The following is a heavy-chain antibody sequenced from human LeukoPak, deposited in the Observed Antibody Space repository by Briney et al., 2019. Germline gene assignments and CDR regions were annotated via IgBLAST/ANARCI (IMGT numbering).Heavy chain of an antibody. J-gene: IGHJ6*03. D-gene: IGHD3-3*01. CDR1: GFTFSSYE. Sequence: PGGSLRLSCAASGFTFSSYEMNWVRQAPGKGLEWVSYISSSGSTIYYADSVKGRFTISRDDAKNSLYLQMNSLRAEDTAVYYCAKVNPNLGIFGVVRYFDHMDVWGKGTTVTVSS. CDR3: AKVNPNLGIFGVVRYFDHMDV. V-gene: IGHV3-48*03. CDR2: ISSSGSTI.